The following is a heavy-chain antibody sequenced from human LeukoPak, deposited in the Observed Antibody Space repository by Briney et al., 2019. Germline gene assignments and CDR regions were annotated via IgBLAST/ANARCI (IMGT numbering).Heavy chain of an antibody. CDR1: GGTFSSYA. CDR3: ARDVDDVVVIPAAMDV. CDR2: IIPILGIA. D-gene: IGHD2-2*01. V-gene: IGHV1-69*04. J-gene: IGHJ6*02. Sequence: GASVKVSCKASGGTFSSYAISWVRQAPGQGLEWMGRIIPILGIANYAQKFQGRVTITADKSTSTAYMELSSLRSEDTAVYYCARDVDDVVVIPAAMDVWGQGTAVTVSS.